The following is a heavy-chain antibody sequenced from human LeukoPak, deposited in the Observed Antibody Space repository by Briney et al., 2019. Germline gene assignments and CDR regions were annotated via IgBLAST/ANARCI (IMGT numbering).Heavy chain of an antibody. CDR1: GFTFSSYG. CDR2: IRYDGSNK. J-gene: IGHJ3*02. CDR3: AKDQYSSSWYSSAFDI. D-gene: IGHD6-13*01. V-gene: IGHV3-30*02. Sequence: PGGSLRLSCAASGFTFSSYGMHWVRQAPGKGLEWVAFIRYDGSNKYYADSVKGRFTISRDNSKNTLYLQMNSLRAEDTAVYYCAKDQYSSSWYSSAFDIWGQGTMVTISS.